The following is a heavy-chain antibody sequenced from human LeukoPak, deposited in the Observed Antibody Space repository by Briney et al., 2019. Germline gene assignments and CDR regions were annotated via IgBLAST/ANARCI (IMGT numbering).Heavy chain of an antibody. CDR3: ARDVRIVAPGGGYYYYGMDV. Sequence: GGSLRLSCAASGFTFSSYGMHWVRQTPGKGLEWVAVIWYDGTYKYYADSVKGRFTISRDNSKNMLYLQMNSLRGEDTAMYYCARDVRIVAPGGGYYYYGMDVWGQGTTVTVSS. CDR1: GFTFSSYG. V-gene: IGHV3-33*01. D-gene: IGHD2-8*02. CDR2: IWYDGTYK. J-gene: IGHJ6*02.